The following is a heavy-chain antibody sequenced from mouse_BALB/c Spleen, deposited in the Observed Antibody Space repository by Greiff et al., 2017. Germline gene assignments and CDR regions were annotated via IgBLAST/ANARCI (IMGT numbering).Heavy chain of an antibody. CDR3: ARKSLAQFVMDY. CDR2: IWAGGST. CDR1: GFSLTSYG. J-gene: IGHJ4*01. V-gene: IGHV2-2*02. D-gene: IGHD6-1*01. Sequence: VKLVESGPGLVAPSQSLSITCTVSGFSLTSYGVHWVRQPPGKGLEWLGVIWAGGSTDYNAAFISRLSISKDNSKSQVFFKMNSLQANDTAIYYCARKSLAQFVMDYWGQGTSVTVSS.